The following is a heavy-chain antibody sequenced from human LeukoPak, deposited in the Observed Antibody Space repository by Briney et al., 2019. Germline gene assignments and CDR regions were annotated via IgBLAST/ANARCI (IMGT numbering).Heavy chain of an antibody. CDR2: IYYSGST. Sequence: SETLSLTCIVSGGSISSISSNNYHWGWIRQPPGKGLEWIGSIYYSGSTYYNPSLKSRVTISVDTSKNQFSLKLSSVTAADTALYYCARGPHTVEMDVWGQGTTVTVSS. CDR1: GGSISSISSNNYH. CDR3: ARGPHTVEMDV. V-gene: IGHV4-39*01. J-gene: IGHJ6*02. D-gene: IGHD2-2*02.